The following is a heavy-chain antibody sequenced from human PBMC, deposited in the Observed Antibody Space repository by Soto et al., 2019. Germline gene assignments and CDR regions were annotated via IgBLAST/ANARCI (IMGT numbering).Heavy chain of an antibody. CDR2: IYYSGST. V-gene: IGHV4-31*03. D-gene: IGHD2-2*01. J-gene: IGHJ6*02. Sequence: QVQLQESGPGLVKPSQTLSLTCTVSGGSISSGGYYWSWIRQHPGKGLEWIGYIYYSGSTYYNPSLKGRVTISVDTSKNQSSLKLSSVTAADTAVYYCARFWRGPAAIYYYYGMDVWGQGTTVTVSS. CDR3: ARFWRGPAAIYYYYGMDV. CDR1: GGSISSGGYY.